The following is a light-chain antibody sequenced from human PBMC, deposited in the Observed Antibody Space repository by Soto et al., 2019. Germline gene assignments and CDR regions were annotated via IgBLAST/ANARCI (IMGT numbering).Light chain of an antibody. CDR3: QQSYNTPVT. V-gene: IGKV1-39*01. CDR1: QTISSW. Sequence: DIQMTQSPSTLSGSVGDRVTITCRASQTISSWLAWYQQKPGKAPKLLIYAASNLQSGVPSRFSGSGSGTDFTLTITSLRPEDFATYWCQQSYNTPVTFGQGTRLEI. CDR2: AAS. J-gene: IGKJ5*01.